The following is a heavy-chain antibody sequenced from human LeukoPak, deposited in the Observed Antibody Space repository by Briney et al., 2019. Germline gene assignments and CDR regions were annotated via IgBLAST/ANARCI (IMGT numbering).Heavy chain of an antibody. D-gene: IGHD2-2*01. J-gene: IGHJ4*02. CDR3: ARDDVRYCSSTSCYYFDY. CDR2: ISYDGSNK. CDR1: GFIFSTYT. Sequence: GSLRLSCAASGFIFSTYTMHWVRQAPGKGLEWVAVISYDGSNKYSTDSVKGRFTISRDNSRNTLYLQMNSLRAEDTAVYYCARDDVRYCSSTSCYYFDYWGQGTLVTVSS. V-gene: IGHV3-30*04.